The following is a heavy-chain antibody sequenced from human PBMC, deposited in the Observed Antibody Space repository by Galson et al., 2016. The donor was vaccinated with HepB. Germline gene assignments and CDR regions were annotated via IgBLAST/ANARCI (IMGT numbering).Heavy chain of an antibody. D-gene: IGHD2-15*01. CDR1: GFTFSSHG. V-gene: IGHV3-30*03. Sequence: SLRLSCAASGFTFSSHGMHWVRQAPGKGLEWVAVISYDGSNKYYADSVKGRFTISRDNSKNTLYLQMNSLRAEDTAVYYCARENRRVVVAATPGFDYWGQGTLVTVSS. CDR3: ARENRRVVVAATPGFDY. J-gene: IGHJ4*02. CDR2: ISYDGSNK.